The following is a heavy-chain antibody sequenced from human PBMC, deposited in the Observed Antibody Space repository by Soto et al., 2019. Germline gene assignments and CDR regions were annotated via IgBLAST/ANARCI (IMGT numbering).Heavy chain of an antibody. CDR3: ARDDGDAFEI. CDR1: GSTFSSYS. Sequence: EVQLVESGGGLVKPGGSLRLSCTASGSTFSSYSINWVRQAPGKGLEWVSSISSSSKYISYADSVKGRFTISRDNAKNSLYLQMKSLRAEDTAVYYCARDDGDAFEIWGQGTMVTVSA. J-gene: IGHJ3*02. CDR2: ISSSSKYI. V-gene: IGHV3-21*01.